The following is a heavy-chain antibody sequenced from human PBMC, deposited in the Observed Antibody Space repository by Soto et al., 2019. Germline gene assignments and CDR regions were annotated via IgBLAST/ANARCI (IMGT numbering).Heavy chain of an antibody. CDR3: ARGGITMVRGVIIRDAFDI. Sequence: GGSLRLSCAASGFTFSSYSMNWVRQAPGKGLEWVSYISSSSSTIYYADYVKGRFTISRDNAKNSLYLQMNSLRAEDTAVYYCARGGITMVRGVIIRDAFDIWGQGTMVTVSS. V-gene: IGHV3-48*01. J-gene: IGHJ3*02. D-gene: IGHD3-10*01. CDR2: ISSSSSTI. CDR1: GFTFSSYS.